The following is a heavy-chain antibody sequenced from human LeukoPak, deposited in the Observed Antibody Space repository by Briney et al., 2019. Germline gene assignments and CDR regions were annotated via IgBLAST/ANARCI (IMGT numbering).Heavy chain of an antibody. D-gene: IGHD3-22*01. V-gene: IGHV3-48*04. J-gene: IGHJ4*02. Sequence: TGGSLRLSCVASGFTFSSYSMNWVRQAPGKGLEWVSYISSSGSTIYYADSVKGRFTISRDNAKNSLYLQMNSLRAEDTAVYYCARELSSGYYGWGQGTLVTVSS. CDR1: GFTFSSYS. CDR2: ISSSGSTI. CDR3: ARELSSGYYG.